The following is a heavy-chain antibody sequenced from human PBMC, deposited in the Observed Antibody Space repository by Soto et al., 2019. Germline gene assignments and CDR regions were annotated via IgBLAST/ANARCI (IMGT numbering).Heavy chain of an antibody. CDR3: ARGKAGGNYDFWSGLATYYYYYGMDV. Sequence: VASVKVSCKASGYTFTSYDINWVRQATGQGLEWMGWMNPNSGNTGYAQKFQGRVTMTRNTSISTAYMELSSLRSEDTAVYYCARGKAGGNYDFWSGLATYYYYYGMDVWGQGTTVTVSS. CDR2: MNPNSGNT. V-gene: IGHV1-8*01. CDR1: GYTFTSYD. D-gene: IGHD3-3*01. J-gene: IGHJ6*02.